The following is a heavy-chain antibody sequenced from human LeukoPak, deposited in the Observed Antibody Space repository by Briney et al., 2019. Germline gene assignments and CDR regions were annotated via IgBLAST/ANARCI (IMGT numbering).Heavy chain of an antibody. V-gene: IGHV3-21*01. CDR3: ARDFEYYDILTGYYTYYYGMDA. CDR2: ISSSSSYI. D-gene: IGHD3-9*01. Sequence: GGSLRLSCAASGFTFSSYSMNWVRQAPGKGLEWVSSISSSSSYIYYADSVKGRFTISRDNAKNSLYLQMNSLRAEDTAVYYCARDFEYYDILTGYYTYYYGMDAWGQGTTVTVSS. J-gene: IGHJ6*02. CDR1: GFTFSSYS.